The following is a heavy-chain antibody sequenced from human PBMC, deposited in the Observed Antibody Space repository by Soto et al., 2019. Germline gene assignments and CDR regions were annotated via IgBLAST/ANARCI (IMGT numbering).Heavy chain of an antibody. CDR2: IGSSGAYT. D-gene: IGHD2-2*01. CDR3: AKGYLTYCSRTTCRHHPGDDY. Sequence: EVQLLESGGDLVQPGGSLRLSCAASGFTFSNDPMSWVRQAPGKGLEWVSGIGSSGAYTYYADSVKGRFTISRDNSKNTLYLQMNSLRAEDTAVYYCAKGYLTYCSRTTCRHHPGDDYWSQGTLVTVSS. J-gene: IGHJ4*02. V-gene: IGHV3-23*01. CDR1: GFTFSNDP.